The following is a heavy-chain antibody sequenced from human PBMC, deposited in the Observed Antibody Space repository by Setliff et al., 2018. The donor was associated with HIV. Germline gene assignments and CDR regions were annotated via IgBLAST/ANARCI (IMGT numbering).Heavy chain of an antibody. CDR1: GFTFSDYY. Sequence: GGSLRLSCAASGFTFSDYYMSWIRQAPGKGLEWVSYISTIGSTIYYTDSVKGRLTISRDNAKNSLYLQMNSLRAEDTAVYYCARVGYSSSWYWAGAFDIWGQGTMVTVSS. CDR2: ISTIGSTI. D-gene: IGHD6-13*01. CDR3: ARVGYSSSWYWAGAFDI. V-gene: IGHV3-11*01. J-gene: IGHJ3*02.